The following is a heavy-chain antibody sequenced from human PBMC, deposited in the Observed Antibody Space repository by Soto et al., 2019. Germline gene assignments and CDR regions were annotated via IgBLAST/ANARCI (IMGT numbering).Heavy chain of an antibody. CDR3: AREGQAPYYYYGMDV. V-gene: IGHV1-46*01. CDR2: INPSGGST. Sequence: ASVKVSCKASGYTFTSYYMHWVQQAPGQGLEWMGIINPSGGSTSYAQKFQGRVTMTRDTSTSTVYMELSSLRSEDTAVYYCAREGQAPYYYYGMDVWGQGTAVTVSS. CDR1: GYTFTSYY. J-gene: IGHJ6*02.